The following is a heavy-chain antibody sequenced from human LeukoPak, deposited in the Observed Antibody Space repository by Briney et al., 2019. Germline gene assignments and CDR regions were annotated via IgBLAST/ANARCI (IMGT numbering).Heavy chain of an antibody. D-gene: IGHD3-3*01. J-gene: IGHJ3*02. CDR2: INPNSGGT. CDR1: GYTFTGYY. CDR3: ARGSQTYYDFWSGLIHAFDI. Sequence: RASVKVSCKASGYTFTGYYMHWVRQAPGQGLEWMGWINPNSGGTNYAQKFQGRVTMTRDTSISTAYMELSRLRSDDTAVYYCARGSQTYYDFWSGLIHAFDIWGQGTMVTVSS. V-gene: IGHV1-2*02.